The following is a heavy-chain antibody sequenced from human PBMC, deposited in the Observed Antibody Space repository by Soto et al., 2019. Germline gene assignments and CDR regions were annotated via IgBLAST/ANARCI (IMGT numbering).Heavy chain of an antibody. V-gene: IGHV5-51*01. D-gene: IGHD6-13*01. CDR3: AKYRGRESSGWSFDC. CDR1: GYSSTDYW. Sequence: SLKISCKSSGYSSTDYWIGWVRQMPVKGLEWMGIIYPGDSDTRYMPSLKGQFTISADKSTSNVYLQWSSLKDSDTAMYYCAKYRGRESSGWSFDCWGQGTLVTVSS. CDR2: IYPGDSDT. J-gene: IGHJ4*02.